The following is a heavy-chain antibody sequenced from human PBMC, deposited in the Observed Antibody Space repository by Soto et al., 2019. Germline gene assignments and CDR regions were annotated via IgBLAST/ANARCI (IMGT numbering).Heavy chain of an antibody. Sequence: ASVKVSCKASGYSFTSYYLHWVRQAPGQGPEWMGLINPSGGSTTYSQKFQGRVTMTRDTSTTTVYMELSALRSEDTAFYYCATLHRGVSYDYSGYGVFHFDHWGQGALVTVSS. CDR3: ATLHRGVSYDYSGYGVFHFDH. D-gene: IGHD3-16*01. CDR2: INPSGGST. V-gene: IGHV1-46*01. J-gene: IGHJ4*02. CDR1: GYSFTSYY.